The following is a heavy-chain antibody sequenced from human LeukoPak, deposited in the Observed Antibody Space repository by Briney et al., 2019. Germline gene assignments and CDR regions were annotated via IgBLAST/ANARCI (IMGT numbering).Heavy chain of an antibody. D-gene: IGHD6-19*01. CDR3: ARRAAGSGWYVRYYYYGMDV. J-gene: IGHJ6*02. Sequence: ASVKVSCKASGYTFTSYDINWVRQATGQGLEWVGWRNPNRGNTGYAQKFQGRVTMTRNTSISTASMELSSLRSEDTAVYYCARRAAGSGWYVRYYYYGMDVWGQGTTVTVSS. V-gene: IGHV1-8*01. CDR2: RNPNRGNT. CDR1: GYTFTSYD.